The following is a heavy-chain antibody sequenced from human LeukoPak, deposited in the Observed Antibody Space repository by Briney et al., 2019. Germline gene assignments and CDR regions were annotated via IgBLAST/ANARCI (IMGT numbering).Heavy chain of an antibody. J-gene: IGHJ4*02. V-gene: IGHV1-2*02. CDR3: ARGHIVVVMYDY. CDR2: INPNSGGT. D-gene: IGHD2-21*01. Sequence: ASVKVSCKASGYTFTGYYMHWVRQAPGQGLEWMGWINPNSGGTNYAQKFQGRVTMTRDTSISTAYMELSRLRSDDPAVYYCARGHIVVVMYDYWGQGTLVTVSS. CDR1: GYTFTGYY.